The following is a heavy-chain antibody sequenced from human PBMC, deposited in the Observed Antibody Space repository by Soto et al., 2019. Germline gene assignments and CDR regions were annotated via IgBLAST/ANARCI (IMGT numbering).Heavy chain of an antibody. Sequence: QVQLQQWGAGLLKPSETLSLTCAVYGGSFSGYYWSWIRQPPGKGLEWIGEINHSGSTNYNPSLKSRVTISVGTSKNQFSLKLSSVTAADTAVYYCASGRYYDFWSGYYRYFDYWGQGTLVTVSS. CDR1: GGSFSGYY. J-gene: IGHJ4*02. CDR2: INHSGST. V-gene: IGHV4-34*01. CDR3: ASGRYYDFWSGYYRYFDY. D-gene: IGHD3-3*01.